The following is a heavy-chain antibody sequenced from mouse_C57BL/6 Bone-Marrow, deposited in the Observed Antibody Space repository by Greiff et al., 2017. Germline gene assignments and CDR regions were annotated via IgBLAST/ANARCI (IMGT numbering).Heavy chain of an antibody. J-gene: IGHJ3*01. D-gene: IGHD1-1*01. CDR2: ISYDGSN. CDR1: GYSITSGYY. V-gene: IGHV3-6*01. Sequence: EVKLMESGPGLVKPSQSLSLTCSVTGYSITSGYYWNWIRQFPGNKLEWMGYISYDGSNNYNPSLKNRISITRDTSKNQFFLKLNSVTTEDTATYYCARDHPYYYDVAGFAYWGQWTLVTVSA. CDR3: ARDHPYYYDVAGFAY.